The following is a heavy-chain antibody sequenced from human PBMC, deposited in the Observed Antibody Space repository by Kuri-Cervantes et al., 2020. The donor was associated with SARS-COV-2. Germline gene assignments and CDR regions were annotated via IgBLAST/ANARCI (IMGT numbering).Heavy chain of an antibody. D-gene: IGHD4-11*01. CDR1: GFTFSNYS. Sequence: GGSLRLSCAASGFTFSNYSMNWVRQAPGKGLEWVSYISSNSSTIYYADSVKGRFTISRDNAKNSLYLQMNSLRDEDTAVYYCASWRTYDYGNCANYYYYCMDVWGKGTTVTVSS. J-gene: IGHJ6*04. V-gene: IGHV3-48*02. CDR3: ASWRTYDYGNCANYYYYCMDV. CDR2: ISSNSSTI.